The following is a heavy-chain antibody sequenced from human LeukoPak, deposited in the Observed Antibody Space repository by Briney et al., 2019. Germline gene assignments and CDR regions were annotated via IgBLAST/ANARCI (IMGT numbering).Heavy chain of an antibody. CDR1: GGSISTGDYY. J-gene: IGHJ4*02. D-gene: IGHD2-8*01. Sequence: SQTLSLTCTVSGGSISTGDYYCTWIRQPPGKGPELIGSTYFTGINYYNPSLKSRVTISVDTSKNQFSLKLSSVTAADTAVYYCARELNYFDYWGQGTLVTVSS. CDR3: ARELNYFDY. CDR2: TYFTGIN. V-gene: IGHV4-30-4*01.